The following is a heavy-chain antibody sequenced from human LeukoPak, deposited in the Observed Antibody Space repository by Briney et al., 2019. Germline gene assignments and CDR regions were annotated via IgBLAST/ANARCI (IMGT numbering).Heavy chain of an antibody. D-gene: IGHD2-15*01. J-gene: IGHJ4*02. V-gene: IGHV3-11*06. CDR3: ARESCSGGSCYYFDY. Sequence: PGGSLRLSCAASGFPFSDYYMSWIRQAPGKGLEWVSYISSSSSYTNYADSVKGRFTISRDSAKNSLYLQMNSLRAEDTAVYYCARESCSGGSCYYFDYWGQGTLVTVSS. CDR1: GFPFSDYY. CDR2: ISSSSSYT.